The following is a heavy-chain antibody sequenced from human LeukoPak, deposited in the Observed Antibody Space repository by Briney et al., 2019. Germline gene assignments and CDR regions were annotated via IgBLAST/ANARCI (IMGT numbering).Heavy chain of an antibody. Sequence: PGGSLRLSCAVSGFTLSSHWMHWVRQAPGKGLEWVGRIKSKTDGGTTDYAAPVKGRFTISRDDSKNTLYLQMNRLKTEDTAVYYCSTGPTRISMIRGVVITDYWGQGTLVTVSS. D-gene: IGHD3-10*01. CDR2: IKSKTDGGTT. CDR3: STGPTRISMIRGVVITDY. V-gene: IGHV3-15*01. J-gene: IGHJ4*02. CDR1: GFTLSSHW.